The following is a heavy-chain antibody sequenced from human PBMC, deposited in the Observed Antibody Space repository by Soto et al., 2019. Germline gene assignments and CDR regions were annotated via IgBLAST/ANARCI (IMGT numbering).Heavy chain of an antibody. CDR1: GGSISSSSYY. CDR2: IYYSGST. CDR3: ARRPYGSGSYLDAFDI. J-gene: IGHJ3*02. Sequence: SETLSLTCTVSGGSISSSSYYWGWIRQPPGKGLEWIGSIYYSGSTYYNPSLKSRVTISVDTSKNQFSLKLSSVTAADTAVYYCARRPYGSGSYLDAFDIWGQGTMVTVSS. V-gene: IGHV4-39*07. D-gene: IGHD3-10*01.